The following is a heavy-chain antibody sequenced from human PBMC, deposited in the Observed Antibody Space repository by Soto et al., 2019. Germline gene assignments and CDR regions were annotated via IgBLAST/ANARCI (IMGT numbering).Heavy chain of an antibody. CDR2: IIPIFGTA. CDR3: ARGGYCSSTSCYVNYYYGMDV. D-gene: IGHD2-2*01. CDR1: GGTFSSYA. V-gene: IGHV1-69*01. Sequence: QMQLVQSGAEVKKPGSSVKVSCKASGGTFSSYAISWVRQAPGQGLEWMGGIIPIFGTANYAQKFQGRVTITADESTSTAYMELSSLRSEDTAVYYCARGGYCSSTSCYVNYYYGMDVWGQGTTVTVSS. J-gene: IGHJ6*02.